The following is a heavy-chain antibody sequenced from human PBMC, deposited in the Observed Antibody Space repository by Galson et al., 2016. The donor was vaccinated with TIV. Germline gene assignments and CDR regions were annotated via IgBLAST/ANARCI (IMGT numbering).Heavy chain of an antibody. Sequence: SLRLSCAASGFTFSNYWMSWVRQASGKGLEWVANIKHDESEIYYVDSVKGRFSIFRDNAKNSLYLQMGSLRAEDTAVYYCARVSSWYYVDFWGQGTLITVSS. V-gene: IGHV3-7*01. CDR3: ARVSSWYYVDF. D-gene: IGHD6-13*01. CDR1: GFTFSNYW. J-gene: IGHJ4*02. CDR2: IKHDESEI.